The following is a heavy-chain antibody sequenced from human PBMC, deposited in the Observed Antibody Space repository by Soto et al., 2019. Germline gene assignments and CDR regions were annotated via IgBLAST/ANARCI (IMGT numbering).Heavy chain of an antibody. CDR2: IHYSGST. V-gene: IGHV4-59*01. Sequence: SETLSLTCTVSGGSISGSYGSWIRQTPGKVLEWVGYIHYSGSTNYHPSLKSRVTMSVDSAKNQSSLRLGSVTAADTAVYFCTKYRRTDAEGYSLDYWRQGALVTVSS. CDR3: TKYRRTDAEGYSLDY. J-gene: IGHJ4*02. CDR1: GGSISGSY. D-gene: IGHD2-15*01.